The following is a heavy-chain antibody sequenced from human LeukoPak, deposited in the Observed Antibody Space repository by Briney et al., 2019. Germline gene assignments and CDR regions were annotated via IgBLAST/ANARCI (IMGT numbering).Heavy chain of an antibody. Sequence: GGSPRLSCAASGFTFSSYSMNWVRQAPGKGLEWVSYINSNSGTIYYADSVKGRFAISRDNGKNSLYLQMNNLRDEDTAVYYCARQRFDSTASPCDNWGQGTLVTVSS. V-gene: IGHV3-48*02. D-gene: IGHD3-22*01. J-gene: IGHJ4*02. CDR3: ARQRFDSTASPCDN. CDR1: GFTFSSYS. CDR2: INSNSGTI.